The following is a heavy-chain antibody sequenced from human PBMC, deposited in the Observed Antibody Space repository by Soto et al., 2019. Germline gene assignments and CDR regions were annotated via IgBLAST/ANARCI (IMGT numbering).Heavy chain of an antibody. Sequence: PSQTLSLTCAISGDSVSSNSAAWNWIRQSPSRGLEWLGRTYYRSKWYNDYAVSVKSRITINPDTSKNQFSLQLNSVTPEDTAVYYCARDRSSGWYREFYYYYGMDVWGQGTTVTVSS. D-gene: IGHD6-19*01. J-gene: IGHJ6*02. CDR1: GDSVSSNSAA. V-gene: IGHV6-1*01. CDR3: ARDRSSGWYREFYYYYGMDV. CDR2: TYYRSKWYN.